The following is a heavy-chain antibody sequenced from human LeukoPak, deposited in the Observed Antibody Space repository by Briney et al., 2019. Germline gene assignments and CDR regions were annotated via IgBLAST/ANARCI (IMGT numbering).Heavy chain of an antibody. J-gene: IGHJ4*02. CDR1: GGSISSYY. D-gene: IGHD3-10*01. CDR2: IHYSGST. Sequence: SETLSLTCTVSGGSISSYYWSWIRQPPGKGLEWIGYIHYSGSTNYNPSLKSRVTISVDTSKNQFSLKLSSVTAADTAVYYCARSLWFGELSAFDYWGQGTLVTVSS. CDR3: ARSLWFGELSAFDY. V-gene: IGHV4-59*01.